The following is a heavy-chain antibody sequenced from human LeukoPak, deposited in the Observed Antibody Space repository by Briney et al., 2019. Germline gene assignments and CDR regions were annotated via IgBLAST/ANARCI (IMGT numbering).Heavy chain of an antibody. CDR3: ARLSGAPVRHPIYHFDY. Sequence: SETLSLTCAVSGYSISSGYYWGWIRQPPGRGLEWIGNVYHSGSTYKNPSLKSRVSISLDTSNNQFSLKLTSVTAADTAIYYCARLSGAPVRHPIYHFDYWGQGTLVTVSS. V-gene: IGHV4-38-2*01. CDR2: VYHSGST. J-gene: IGHJ4*02. CDR1: GYSISSGYY. D-gene: IGHD1-26*01.